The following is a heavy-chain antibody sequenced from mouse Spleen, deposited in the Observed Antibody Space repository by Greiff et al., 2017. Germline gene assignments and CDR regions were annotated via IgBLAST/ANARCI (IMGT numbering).Heavy chain of an antibody. CDR3: ARRELGRGDYFDY. Sequence: QVQLQQPGAELVKPGASVKMSCKASGYTFTSYWVTWVKQRPGQGLEWIGDIYPGSGSTNYNEKFKSKATLTVDTSSSTAYMQLSSLTSEDSAVYYCARRELGRGDYFDYWGQGTTLTVSS. CDR2: IYPGSGST. D-gene: IGHD4-1*01. J-gene: IGHJ2*01. V-gene: IGHV1-55*01. CDR1: GYTFTSYW.